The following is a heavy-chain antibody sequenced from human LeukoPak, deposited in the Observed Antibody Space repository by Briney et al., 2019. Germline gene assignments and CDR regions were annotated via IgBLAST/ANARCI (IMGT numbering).Heavy chain of an antibody. J-gene: IGHJ4*02. V-gene: IGHV3-21*01. CDR3: ARDSGGRLYYYDSSGYKRLIDY. CDR2: ISSSSSYI. D-gene: IGHD3-22*01. Sequence: PGGSLRLSCAASGFTFSSYSMNWVRQAPGKGLEWVSSISSSSSYIYYADSVKGRFTISRDNAKNSLYLQMNSLRAEDTAVYYCARDSGGRLYYYDSSGYKRLIDYWGQGTLVTVSS. CDR1: GFTFSSYS.